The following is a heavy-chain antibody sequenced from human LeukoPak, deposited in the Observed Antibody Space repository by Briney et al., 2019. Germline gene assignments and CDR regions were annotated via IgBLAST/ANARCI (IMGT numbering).Heavy chain of an antibody. Sequence: PSETLSLTCAVYGGSFSGYYWSWIRQPPGKGLEWIGEINHSGSTNYNPSLKSRVTISVDTSKNQFSLKLSSVTAADTAVYYCARVQRNSGKTFTFDYWGQGTLVTVSS. J-gene: IGHJ4*02. CDR3: ARVQRNSGKTFTFDY. V-gene: IGHV4-34*01. D-gene: IGHD1-26*01. CDR1: GGSFSGYY. CDR2: INHSGST.